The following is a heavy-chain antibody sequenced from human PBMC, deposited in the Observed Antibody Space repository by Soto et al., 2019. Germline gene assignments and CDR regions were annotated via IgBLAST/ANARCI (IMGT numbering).Heavy chain of an antibody. CDR3: AGYRPGYNWFDP. CDR2: IYYSGST. CDR1: GGSISSYY. D-gene: IGHD3-16*02. J-gene: IGHJ5*02. Sequence: SETLSLTCTVSGGSISSYYWSWIRQPPGKGLEWIGYIYYSGSTNYNPSLKSRVTISVDTSKNQFSLKLSSVTAADTAVYYCAGYRPGYNWFDPWGQGTLVTVSS. V-gene: IGHV4-59*01.